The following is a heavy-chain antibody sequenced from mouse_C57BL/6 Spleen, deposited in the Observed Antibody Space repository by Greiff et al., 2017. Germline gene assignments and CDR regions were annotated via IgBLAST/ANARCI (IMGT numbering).Heavy chain of an antibody. V-gene: IGHV5-17*01. CDR3: ARTATMINYFDC. Sequence: EVKVEESGGGLVKPGGSLKLSCAASGFTFSDYGMHWVRQAPEKGLEWVAYISSGSSTIYYADTVKGRFTISRDNAKNTLFLQMTSLKSEDTAMYYCARTATMINYFDCWGQGTTLTVSS. CDR2: ISSGSSTI. CDR1: GFTFSDYG. D-gene: IGHD2-4*01. J-gene: IGHJ2*01.